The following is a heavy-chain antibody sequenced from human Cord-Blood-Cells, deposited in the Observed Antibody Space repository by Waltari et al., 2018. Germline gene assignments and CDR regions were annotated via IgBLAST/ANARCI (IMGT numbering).Heavy chain of an antibody. CDR2: FDPEDGET. J-gene: IGHJ3*02. CDR3: ATDPPQHPEVYGDYAFDI. Sequence: QVQLVQSGAEVKKPGASVKVPCKVSGYTLPELSMHWVLQSTGKGLEWMGGFDPEDGETSYAQKFQGRVTMTEDTSTDTAYMELSSLRSEDTAVYYCATDPPQHPEVYGDYAFDIWGQGTTVTVSS. CDR1: GYTLPELS. V-gene: IGHV1-24*01. D-gene: IGHD4-17*01.